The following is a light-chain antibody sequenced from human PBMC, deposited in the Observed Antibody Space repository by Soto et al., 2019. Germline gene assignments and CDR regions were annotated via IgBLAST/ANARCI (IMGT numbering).Light chain of an antibody. J-gene: IGKJ1*01. CDR1: QSVSNSY. CDR3: QQYGSSGT. CDR2: GAS. Sequence: IVFTQSPGTLSLSPGERATLSCRATQSVSNSYVAWYQQKPGQAPRLLIYGASNRATGIPDRFSGSGSGTDFTLTISRLEPEDFAVYYCQQYGSSGTFGQGTKVDI. V-gene: IGKV3-20*01.